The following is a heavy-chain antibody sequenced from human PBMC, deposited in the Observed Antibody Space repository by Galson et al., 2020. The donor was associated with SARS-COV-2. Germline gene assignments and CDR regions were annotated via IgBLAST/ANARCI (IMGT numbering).Heavy chain of an antibody. V-gene: IGHV4-59*01. CDR2: IYYSGRNGNP. J-gene: IGHJ5*02. D-gene: IGHD3-3*01. CDR3: ARDVEVFGVVPGWFDP. CDR1: GGSLSTDY. Sequence: SQTLSTTCSVSGGSLSTDYWSWIRQPPGTGLQWIGTIYYSGRNGNPTYNPSLKSRVTISLDASRNQFSLRVNSVTGADTAVYYCARDVEVFGVVPGWFDPWGQGTLVTVSS.